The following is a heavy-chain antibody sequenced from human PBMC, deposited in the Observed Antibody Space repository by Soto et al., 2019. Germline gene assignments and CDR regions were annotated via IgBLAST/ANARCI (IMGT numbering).Heavy chain of an antibody. Sequence: PEGALSLSCAASGFSFSDYDMTWVRQAPGQGVEWVSDIRSSGTAIYYADSVKGRFTISRDNAKNSLYLQMNGLRAEDTAIYYCARGITVDKAYYYYAMDVGGQAAPVTVSS. CDR3: ARGITVDKAYYYYAMDV. J-gene: IGHJ6*02. CDR2: IRSSGTAI. CDR1: GFSFSDYD. V-gene: IGHV3-11*01. D-gene: IGHD4-4*01.